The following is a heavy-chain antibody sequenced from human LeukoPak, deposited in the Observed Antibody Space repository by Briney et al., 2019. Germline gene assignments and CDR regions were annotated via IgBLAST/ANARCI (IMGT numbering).Heavy chain of an antibody. CDR2: IKTKADGGTT. D-gene: IGHD5-12*01. CDR1: GFTFGDYA. Sequence: PGRSLRLSCTASGFTFGDYAMSWFRQAPGKGLEWVGRIKTKADGGTTDYAAPVKGRFTISRDDSKNTLYLQMNSLKIEDTAVYYCTTDQKWLRLALGYWGQGTLVTVSS. J-gene: IGHJ4*02. V-gene: IGHV3-15*01. CDR3: TTDQKWLRLALGY.